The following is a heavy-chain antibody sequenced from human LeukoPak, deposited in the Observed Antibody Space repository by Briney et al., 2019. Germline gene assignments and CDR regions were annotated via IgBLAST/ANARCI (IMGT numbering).Heavy chain of an antibody. J-gene: IGHJ6*02. Sequence: GGSLRLSCAASGFTFSNAWMSWVRQAPGKGLEWVGRIKSKTDGGTTDYAAPVKGKFTISRDDSKSIAYLQMNSLKTEDTDVYYCNRDLLSGDYYSYYYYGMDVWGQGTTVTVSS. V-gene: IGHV3-15*01. CDR3: NRDLLSGDYYSYYYYGMDV. CDR2: IKSKTDGGTT. D-gene: IGHD4-17*01. CDR1: GFTFSNAW.